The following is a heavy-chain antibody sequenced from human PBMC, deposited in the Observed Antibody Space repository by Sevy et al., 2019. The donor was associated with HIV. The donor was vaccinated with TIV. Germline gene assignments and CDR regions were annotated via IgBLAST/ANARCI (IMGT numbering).Heavy chain of an antibody. D-gene: IGHD2-2*01. J-gene: IGHJ4*02. Sequence: GGSLRLSCAASGFTFSTYTMNWVGRAPGKGLEWVSSISSGSSYIYTADSVKGRFTISRDNAKNSLYLQMNSLRAEDTAIYYCARDGGCTSTSCLLYFDYWGQGTPVTVSS. V-gene: IGHV3-21*01. CDR2: ISSGSSYI. CDR1: GFTFSTYT. CDR3: ARDGGCTSTSCLLYFDY.